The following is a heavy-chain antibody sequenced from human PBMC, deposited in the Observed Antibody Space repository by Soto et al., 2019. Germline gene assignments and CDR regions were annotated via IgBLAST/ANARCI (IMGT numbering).Heavy chain of an antibody. Sequence: SETLSLTCTVSGGSISAGDYYWNWIRQPPGKGLEWIGYTYYTGTTKYNPSLKSRATLSVDTSKNRFSLNLTSVTAADPAVYYCARVEWFHPWGPGTLVPVSS. CDR3: ARVEWFHP. J-gene: IGHJ5*02. CDR1: GGSISAGDYY. V-gene: IGHV4-30-4*01. D-gene: IGHD1-1*01. CDR2: TYYTGTT.